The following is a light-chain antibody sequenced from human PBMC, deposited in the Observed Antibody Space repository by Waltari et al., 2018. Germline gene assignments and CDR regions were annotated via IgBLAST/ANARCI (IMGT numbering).Light chain of an antibody. J-gene: IGLJ2*01. V-gene: IGLV1-44*01. CDR1: GSNIGINT. Sequence: QSVLTQPPSASGTPGQGLTISCSGSGSNIGINTVNCYQQPPGTAPKLLIFTNNNRPSGVPDRFSGSKSGSSASLAISGLQSEDEADYYCAAWDDSLSGLVFGGGTKVTVL. CDR3: AAWDDSLSGLV. CDR2: TNN.